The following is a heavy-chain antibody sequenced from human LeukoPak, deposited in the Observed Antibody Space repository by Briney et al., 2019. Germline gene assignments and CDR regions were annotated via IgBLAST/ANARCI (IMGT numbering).Heavy chain of an antibody. CDR3: AREIFLGYYYMDV. V-gene: IGHV4-61*02. CDR2: IYTSGST. CDR1: GGSISSGSYY. Sequence: SETLSLACTVSGGSISSGSYYWSWIRQPAGKGLEWIGRIYTSGSTNYNPSLKSRVTRSVDTSKNQFSLKLSSVTAADTAVYYCAREIFLGYYYMDVWGKGTTVTISS. D-gene: IGHD3-3*01. J-gene: IGHJ6*03.